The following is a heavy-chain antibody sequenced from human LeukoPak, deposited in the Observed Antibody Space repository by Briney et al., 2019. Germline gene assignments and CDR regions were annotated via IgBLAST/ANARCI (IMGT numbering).Heavy chain of an antibody. D-gene: IGHD6-13*01. Sequence: GGSLKLSCSASGFTFSSYAMHWVRQAPGKGLELVSAISSNGGSTYYEDSLKGRFTISRDNSKNTLYLQMSSLRADDTAVYYCVKAPYSSSRFVYWGQGTLVTVSS. CDR3: VKAPYSSSRFVY. CDR2: ISSNGGST. J-gene: IGHJ4*02. V-gene: IGHV3-64D*09. CDR1: GFTFSSYA.